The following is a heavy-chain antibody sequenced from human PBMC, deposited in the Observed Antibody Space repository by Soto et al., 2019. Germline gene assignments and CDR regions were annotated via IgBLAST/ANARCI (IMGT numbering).Heavy chain of an antibody. CDR2: IYYRGST. D-gene: IGHD6-6*01. CDR3: ARLAYVYSSSSGWFDP. J-gene: IGHJ5*02. V-gene: IGHV4-59*08. CDR1: GGSISSYY. Sequence: SSETLSLTCTVSGGSISSYYWSXXXXPPGKGLEWIGYIYYRGSTNYNPSLKSRVTISVDTSKNQFSLKLSSVTAADTAVYYCARLAYVYSSSSGWFDPWGQGTLVTVSS.